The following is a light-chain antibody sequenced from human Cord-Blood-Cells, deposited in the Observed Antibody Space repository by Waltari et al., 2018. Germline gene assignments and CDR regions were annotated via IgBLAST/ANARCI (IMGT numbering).Light chain of an antibody. V-gene: IGKV1-39*01. J-gene: IGKJ2*01. CDR2: AAS. Sequence: DIQMTQSPSSLSASVGARVTITCRASQSISSYLNWYQQKPGKVPKLLIYAASSLQSGVPSRFSGSGSGTDFTLTISSLQPEDFATYYCQQSYSTPPYTFGQGTKLEIK. CDR3: QQSYSTPPYT. CDR1: QSISSY.